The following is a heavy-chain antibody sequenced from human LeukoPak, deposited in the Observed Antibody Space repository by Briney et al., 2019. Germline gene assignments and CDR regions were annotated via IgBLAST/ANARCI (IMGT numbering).Heavy chain of an antibody. D-gene: IGHD7-27*01. V-gene: IGHV1-69*05. CDR1: GGTFSSYA. J-gene: IGHJ6*03. CDR2: IIPIFGTA. CDR3: ARGLGKYEYYYYMDV. Sequence: SVKVSCKASGGTFSSYAISWVRQAPGQGLEWVGGIIPIFGTANYAQKFQGRVTITTDESTSTAYMELSSLRSEDTAVYYCARGLGKYEYYYYMDVWGKGTTVTVSS.